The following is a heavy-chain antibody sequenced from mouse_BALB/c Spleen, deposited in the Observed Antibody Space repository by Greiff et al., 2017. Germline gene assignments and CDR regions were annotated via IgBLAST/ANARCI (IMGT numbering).Heavy chain of an antibody. CDR1: GYTFTNYW. Sequence: QVQLKQSGAELVRPGTSVKISCKASGYTFTNYWLGWVKQRPGHGLEWIGDIYPGGGYTNYNEKFKGKATLTADTSSSTAYMQLSSLTSEDSAVYFCARFYDSYYFDYWGQGTTLTVSS. CDR2: IYPGGGYT. D-gene: IGHD2-3*01. CDR3: ARFYDSYYFDY. V-gene: IGHV1-63*02. J-gene: IGHJ2*01.